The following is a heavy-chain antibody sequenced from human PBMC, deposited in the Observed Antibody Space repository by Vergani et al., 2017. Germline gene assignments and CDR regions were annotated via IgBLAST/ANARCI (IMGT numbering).Heavy chain of an antibody. J-gene: IGHJ4*02. D-gene: IGHD6-19*01. CDR1: GFTFSSYS. CDR3: ARLPNSGWLSY. V-gene: IGHV3-30*05. CDR2: ISYDGSNK. Sequence: VQLVESGGGLIQPGGSLRLSCAASGFTFSSYSMNWVRQAPGKGLEWVAVISYDGSNKYYADSVKGRFTISRDNSKNTLYLQMNSLRAEDTAVYYCARLPNSGWLSYWGQGTLVTVSS.